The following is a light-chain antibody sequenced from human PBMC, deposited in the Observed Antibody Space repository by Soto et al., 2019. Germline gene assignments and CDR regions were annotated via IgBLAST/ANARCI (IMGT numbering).Light chain of an antibody. CDR3: SSYTSSSTVLYV. CDR1: SSDVGGYNY. V-gene: IGLV2-14*01. Sequence: SALTEPASVSGSPGQSITISCTGTSSDVGGYNYVSWYQQHPGKAPKLMIYDVSNRPSGVSNRFSGSKSGNTASLTISGLQAEDEADYYCSSYTSSSTVLYVFGTGTKLTVL. CDR2: DVS. J-gene: IGLJ1*01.